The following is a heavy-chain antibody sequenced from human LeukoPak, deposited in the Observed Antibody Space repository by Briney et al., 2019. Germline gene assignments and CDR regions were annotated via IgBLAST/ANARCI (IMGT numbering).Heavy chain of an antibody. D-gene: IGHD3-16*01. J-gene: IGHJ3*02. CDR3: GASRQYVGAFDI. V-gene: IGHV3-48*03. CDR2: ISSSSSTI. Sequence: PGGSLRLSCAASGFTFSSYELYWVRQAPGKGLEWISYISSSSSTIKYTESVRGRFTVSRDDARESLYLQMNSLRGEDTAIYYCGASRQYVGAFDIWGQGTLVTVSS. CDR1: GFTFSSYE.